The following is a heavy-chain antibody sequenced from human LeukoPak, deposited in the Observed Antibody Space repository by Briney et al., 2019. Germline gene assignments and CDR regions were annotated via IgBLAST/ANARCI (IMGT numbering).Heavy chain of an antibody. CDR3: ARDATTAVGVVYMDV. CDR1: GFTFSEYE. D-gene: IGHD6-13*01. J-gene: IGHJ4*02. V-gene: IGHV3-48*03. CDR2: ISTGGGSI. Sequence: GGSLRLSCVASGFTFSEYELNWVRQLPGKGLEWISHISTGGGSIHYADSVEGRFTISRDNAKNSVYLQMVSLRAEDTAVYFCARDATTAVGVVYMDVWGQGTLVTVSS.